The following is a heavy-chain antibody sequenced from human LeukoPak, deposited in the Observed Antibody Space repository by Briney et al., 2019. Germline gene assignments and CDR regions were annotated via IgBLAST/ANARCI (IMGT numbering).Heavy chain of an antibody. CDR1: GGSISSYY. CDR2: VSDSGST. Sequence: SETLSLTCTVSGGSISSYYWSWIRQPPGKGLEWIGYVSDSGSTNYNPSLKSRVTISVDTSKNQFSLKLSFVTAADTAVYYCARHVYSSSWYIYYYGTDVWGQGITVTVSS. D-gene: IGHD6-13*01. CDR3: ARHVYSSSWYIYYYGTDV. V-gene: IGHV4-59*08. J-gene: IGHJ6*02.